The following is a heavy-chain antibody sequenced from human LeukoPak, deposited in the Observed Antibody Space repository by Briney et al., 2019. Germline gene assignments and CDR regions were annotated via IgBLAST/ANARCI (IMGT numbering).Heavy chain of an antibody. CDR2: IDPSDSYT. J-gene: IGHJ3*02. CDR3: ARLRRYYDSSGYRDDAFDI. D-gene: IGHD3-22*01. CDR1: GYSFTNYW. Sequence: GESLKISCKGSGYSFTNYWISWVRQMPGKGLEWMGRIDPSDSYTNYSPSFQGHVTISADKSISTAYLQWSSLKASDTAMYYCARLRRYYDSSGYRDDAFDIWGQGTMVTVSS. V-gene: IGHV5-10-1*01.